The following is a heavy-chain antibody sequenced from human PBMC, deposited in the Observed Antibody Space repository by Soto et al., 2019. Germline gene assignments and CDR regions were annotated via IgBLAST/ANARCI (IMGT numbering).Heavy chain of an antibody. Sequence: SETLSLTCTVSGGSISSYYWSWIRQRPGKGLEWIGYIYYSGSTNYNPSLKSRVTISVDTSKNQFSLKLSSVTAADTAVYYCARAVVAAHFDYWGQGTLVTVSS. CDR1: GGSISSYY. D-gene: IGHD2-15*01. J-gene: IGHJ4*02. CDR2: IYYSGST. V-gene: IGHV4-59*01. CDR3: ARAVVAAHFDY.